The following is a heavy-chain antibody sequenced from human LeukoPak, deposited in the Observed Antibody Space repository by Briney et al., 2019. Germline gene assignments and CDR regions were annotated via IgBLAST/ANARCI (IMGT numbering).Heavy chain of an antibody. CDR3: ARSAGGYSGYDYSNWFDP. J-gene: IGHJ5*02. CDR1: GGSISSGSYY. CDR2: IYTSGST. Sequence: SETLSLTCTVSGGSISSGSYYWSWIRQPAGKGLEWIGRIYTSGSTNYNPSLESRVTISVDTSKNQFSLKLSSVTAADTAVYYCARSAGGYSGYDYSNWFDPWGQGTLVTVSS. V-gene: IGHV4-61*02. D-gene: IGHD5-12*01.